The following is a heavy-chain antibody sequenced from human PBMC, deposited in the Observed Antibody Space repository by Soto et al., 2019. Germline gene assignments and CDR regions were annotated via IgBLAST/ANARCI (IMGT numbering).Heavy chain of an antibody. V-gene: IGHV3-23*01. Sequence: EVQLLESGGGLVQPGGSLRLSCAASGFTFSSYAMKWVRQAPGKGLEWVSLIGESGTPTYYADSVKGRFTISRENSGNTLFLEMYSLRAADTAVYYCARYIPGVRYYGMDVWGHGTTVTVSS. J-gene: IGHJ6*02. D-gene: IGHD2-2*01. CDR2: IGESGTPT. CDR1: GFTFSSYA. CDR3: ARYIPGVRYYGMDV.